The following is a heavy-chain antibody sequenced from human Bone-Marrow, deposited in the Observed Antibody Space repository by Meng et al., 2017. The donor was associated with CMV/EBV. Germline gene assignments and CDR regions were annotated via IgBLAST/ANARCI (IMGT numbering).Heavy chain of an antibody. CDR1: GFTFSSYG. Sequence: GESLKISCAASGFTFSSYGMHWVRQAPGKGLEWVAFIRYDGSNKYYADSVKGRFNISRDNSKNTLYLQMNSLRAEDTAVYYCAKQGQIQLWFAMDVWGQGTTVTVSS. D-gene: IGHD5-18*01. V-gene: IGHV3-30*02. CDR2: IRYDGSNK. CDR3: AKQGQIQLWFAMDV. J-gene: IGHJ6*02.